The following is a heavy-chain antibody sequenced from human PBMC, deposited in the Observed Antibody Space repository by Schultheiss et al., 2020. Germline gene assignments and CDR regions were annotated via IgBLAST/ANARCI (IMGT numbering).Heavy chain of an antibody. Sequence: GGSLRLSCAASGFTFSSYWMSWVRQAPGKGLEWVANIKQDGSEKYYVDSVKGRFTISRDNSKNTLYLQMNSLRAEDTAVYYCARDLVIGELRAYYYYGMDVWGQGTTVTVSS. CDR3: ARDLVIGELRAYYYYGMDV. CDR1: GFTFSSYW. CDR2: IKQDGSEK. V-gene: IGHV3-7*01. J-gene: IGHJ6*02. D-gene: IGHD1-7*01.